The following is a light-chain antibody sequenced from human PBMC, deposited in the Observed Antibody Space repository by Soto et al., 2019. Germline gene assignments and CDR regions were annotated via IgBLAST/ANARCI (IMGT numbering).Light chain of an antibody. CDR3: QSYDSSLSGSV. V-gene: IGLV1-40*01. J-gene: IGLJ2*01. CDR2: GNN. Sequence: QSVLTQPPSVSGDPGQRVTISCTGSSSNIGSIYDVYWYQQLPGTAPRLLIYGNNNRASGVPDRFSGSKSGTSASLAITGLQAEDEADYYCQSYDSSLSGSVFGGGTKLTVL. CDR1: SSNIGSIYD.